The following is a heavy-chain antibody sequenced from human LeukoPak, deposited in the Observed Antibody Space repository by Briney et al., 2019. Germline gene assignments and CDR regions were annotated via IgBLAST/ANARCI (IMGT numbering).Heavy chain of an antibody. D-gene: IGHD6-6*01. CDR2: ISYDGSNK. CDR3: ARSSSSLDY. J-gene: IGHJ4*02. Sequence: GGSRSFSGAASGFTFSSYARHWVRKAPGKGLEWVAVISYDGSNKYYADSVKGRFTISRDNSKNTLYLQMNSLRAEDTAVYYCARSSSSLDYWGQGTLVTVSS. CDR1: GFTFSSYA. V-gene: IGHV3-30-3*01.